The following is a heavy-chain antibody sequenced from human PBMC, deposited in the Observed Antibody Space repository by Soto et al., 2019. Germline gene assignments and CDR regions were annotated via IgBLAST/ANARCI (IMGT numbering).Heavy chain of an antibody. CDR3: ARRGRGLPPDY. CDR2: IYYTGST. D-gene: IGHD1-26*01. V-gene: IGHV4-39*01. CDR1: GGSISSSSSF. J-gene: IGHJ4*02. Sequence: QLQLQESGPGLVKASETLSLICTVSGGSISSSSSFWGWIRQPPGKGLEWIGRIYYTGSTYYNPSLKSRVTVSVDTSKNQFSLNLSSVTAADTAVYYCARRGRGLPPDYWGQGTLVTVSS.